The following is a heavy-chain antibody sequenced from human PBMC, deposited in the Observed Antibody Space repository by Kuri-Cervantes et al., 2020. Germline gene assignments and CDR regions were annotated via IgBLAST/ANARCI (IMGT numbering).Heavy chain of an antibody. CDR1: GFTFSDYY. Sequence: GESLKISCAASGFTFSDYYMSWIRQAPGKGLEWVSYISSSGSAIYYADSVKGRFTISRDNAKNSLYLKMNSLRAEDTAVYYCARRKGISNYYYYGMEVWGPRATVTVSS. J-gene: IGHJ6*02. CDR3: ARRKGISNYYYYGMEV. CDR2: ISSSGSAI. V-gene: IGHV3-11*04. D-gene: IGHD3-3*01.